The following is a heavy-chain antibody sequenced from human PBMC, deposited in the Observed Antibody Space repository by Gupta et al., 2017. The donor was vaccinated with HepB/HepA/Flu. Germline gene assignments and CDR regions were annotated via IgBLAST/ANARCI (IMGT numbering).Heavy chain of an antibody. CDR3: AKGVPGIAAAGTGYFQH. J-gene: IGHJ1*01. CDR2: ISDDGTIK. V-gene: IGHV3-30*18. Sequence: QVHLVESGGGVVQPGRSLRLSCAASGFTFSTYGVHWVRQAPGKGLEWVAVISDDGTIKYYADSVKGRFTISRDNAKNTLYLQVDSLRAEDTAVYYCAKGVPGIAAAGTGYFQHWGHGTLVTVSS. CDR1: GFTFSTYG. D-gene: IGHD6-13*01.